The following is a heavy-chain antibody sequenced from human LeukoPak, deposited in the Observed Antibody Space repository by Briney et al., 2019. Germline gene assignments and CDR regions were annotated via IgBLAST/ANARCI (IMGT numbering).Heavy chain of an antibody. CDR3: ARVGSTAEAETPDY. Sequence: PGGSLRLSCAASGFTFSDYYMSWIRHAPGKGPEWLSYISPSGIHTPYADSVKGRFTVSRDNAKNSLSLELNRLRVDDTAIYYCARVGSTAEAETPDYWGQGTLVTVSS. CDR2: ISPSGIHT. CDR1: GFTFSDYY. V-gene: IGHV3-11*06. J-gene: IGHJ4*02. D-gene: IGHD6-13*01.